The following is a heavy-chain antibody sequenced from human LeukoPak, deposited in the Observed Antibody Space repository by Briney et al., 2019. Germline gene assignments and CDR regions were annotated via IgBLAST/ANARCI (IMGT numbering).Heavy chain of an antibody. J-gene: IGHJ4*02. CDR3: ARDTYYFDY. CDR2: ISYDGSNK. Sequence: GGSLRLSCAASGFTFSSYAMHWVRQAPGKGLEWVAVISYDGSNKYYADSVKGRFTISRDNSKNTLYLQMNSLRAEDTAVYYCARDTYYFDYWGQGTLVTVSS. CDR1: GFTFSSYA. V-gene: IGHV3-30*04.